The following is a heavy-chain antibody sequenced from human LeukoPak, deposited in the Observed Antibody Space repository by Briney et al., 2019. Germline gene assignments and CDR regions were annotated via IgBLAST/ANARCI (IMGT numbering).Heavy chain of an antibody. CDR1: GGSISSSSHY. CDR3: ARHYYDSSGYYYVRY. CDR2: IYYSGST. D-gene: IGHD3-22*01. J-gene: IGHJ4*02. Sequence: SETLSLTCTVSGGSISSSSHYWGWIRQPPGKGLEWIGSIYYSGSTYYNPSLKSRVTISVDTSKNQFSLKLSSVTAADTAVYYCARHYYDSSGYYYVRYWGQGTLVTVSS. V-gene: IGHV4-39*01.